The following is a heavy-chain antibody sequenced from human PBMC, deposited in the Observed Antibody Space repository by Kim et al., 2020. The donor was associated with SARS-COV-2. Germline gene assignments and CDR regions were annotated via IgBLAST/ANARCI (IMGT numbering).Heavy chain of an antibody. D-gene: IGHD3-16*02. J-gene: IGHJ6*02. Sequence: GGSLRLSCAASGFTFSDYYMSWIRQAPGKGLEWVSYISSSSSYTNYVDSVKGRFTISRDNAKNSLYLQMISLRAEDTAVYYCARVGYDYVWGSYRDYYYYYGMDVWGQGTTVTVSS. CDR1: GFTFSDYY. CDR2: ISSSSSYT. CDR3: ARVGYDYVWGSYRDYYYYYGMDV. V-gene: IGHV3-11*05.